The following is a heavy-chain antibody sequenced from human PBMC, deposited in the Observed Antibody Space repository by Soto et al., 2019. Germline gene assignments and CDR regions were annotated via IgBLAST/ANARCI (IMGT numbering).Heavy chain of an antibody. V-gene: IGHV4-59*04. CDR3: ARLDRIDYLYDY. J-gene: IGHJ4*02. CDR1: GGASKDQC. CDR2: IYYSGST. D-gene: IGHD4-17*01. Sequence: PSETQSVTWTVSGGASKDQCWRRIRQPAGKGLEWVGHIYYSGSTYYNPSLKSRVTISVDTSKNQFSLKLSSVTAADPAVYYCARLDRIDYLYDYWGQRTLVTVSS.